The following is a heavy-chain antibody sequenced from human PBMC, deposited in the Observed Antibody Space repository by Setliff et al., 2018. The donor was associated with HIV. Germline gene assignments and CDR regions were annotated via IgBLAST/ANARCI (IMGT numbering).Heavy chain of an antibody. Sequence: PGGSLRLSCAASGFTFSNAWMSWVRQAPGKGLEWVGRIKSKTDGGTTDYAAPVTGRFTISRDDSRNMVYLQMNSLRAEDTAVYYCARAKIGPYGDSTYYYGMDVWGQGTTVTVSS. CDR3: ARAKIGPYGDSTYYYGMDV. CDR2: IKSKTDGGTT. J-gene: IGHJ6*02. V-gene: IGHV3-15*01. CDR1: GFTFSNAW. D-gene: IGHD4-17*01.